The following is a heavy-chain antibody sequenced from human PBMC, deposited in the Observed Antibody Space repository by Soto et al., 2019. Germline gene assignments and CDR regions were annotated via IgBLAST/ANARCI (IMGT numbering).Heavy chain of an antibody. CDR2: INNNGDRT. J-gene: IGHJ4*01. CDR3: PTDSLFTMILVRFDF. Sequence: GGSVRLSCAACGLTFTSYAMHWVRQAPGKGLEYLSAINNNGDRTYYANSVKGRFAISRDDSKDMVYLQMNSLKTEDTAVYYCPTDSLFTMILVRFDFWGHGTLVTVSS. CDR1: GLTFTSYA. D-gene: IGHD3-22*01. V-gene: IGHV3-64*01.